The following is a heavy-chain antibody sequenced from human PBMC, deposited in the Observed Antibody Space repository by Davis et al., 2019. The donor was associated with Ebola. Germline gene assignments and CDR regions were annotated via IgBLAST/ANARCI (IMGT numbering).Heavy chain of an antibody. V-gene: IGHV3-21*01. D-gene: IGHD3-22*01. CDR1: GFTFSSYS. CDR3: AKPYYDSRANNCPGY. J-gene: IGHJ4*02. CDR2: ISSSSSYI. Sequence: PGGSLRLSCAASGFTFSSYSMNWVRQAPGKGLEWVSSISSSSSYIYYADSVKGRFTISRDNAKSSLYLQMNSLRAEDTAVYYCAKPYYDSRANNCPGYWGQGTLVTVSS.